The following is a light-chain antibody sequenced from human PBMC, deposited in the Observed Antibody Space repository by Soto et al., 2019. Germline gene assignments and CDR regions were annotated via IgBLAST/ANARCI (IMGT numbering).Light chain of an antibody. CDR1: QGIGSW. CDR2: AAS. Sequence: DIQMTQSPSSVSASVGDRVTITCRASQGIGSWLAWYQQKPGKAPKLLIYAASSLESGVPSRFSGSGSGTEFTLIINILQPEDFATYYCQQANSFPLTFGGGTKVDIK. J-gene: IGKJ4*01. V-gene: IGKV1D-12*01. CDR3: QQANSFPLT.